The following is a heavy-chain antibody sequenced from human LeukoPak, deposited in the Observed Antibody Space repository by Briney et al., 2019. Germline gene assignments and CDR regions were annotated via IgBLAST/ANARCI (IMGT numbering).Heavy chain of an antibody. CDR2: IYYSGST. J-gene: IGHJ3*02. CDR3: ARDRYYYDSSGLPFDI. V-gene: IGHV4-59*01. CDR1: GGSISSYY. D-gene: IGHD3-22*01. Sequence: SETLSLTCTVSGGSISSYYWSWIRQPPGKGLEWIGYIYYSGSTNYNPSLKSRVTISVDTSKNQFSLKLSSVTAADTAVYYCARDRYYYDSSGLPFDIWGQGTMVTVSS.